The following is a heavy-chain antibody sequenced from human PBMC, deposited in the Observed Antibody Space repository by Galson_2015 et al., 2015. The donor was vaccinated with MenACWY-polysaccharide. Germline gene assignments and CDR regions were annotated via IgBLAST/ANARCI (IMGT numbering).Heavy chain of an antibody. Sequence: TWVRQAPGKGVEWVSAISYSGGSTFYADSVRGRFTISRDNSKTTLYLQMNSLRAEDTAVYYCAKPPDCSGGTCYYYYYAMDVWGQGTTVTVSS. J-gene: IGHJ6*02. V-gene: IGHV3-23*01. CDR3: AKPPDCSGGTCYYYYYAMDV. D-gene: IGHD2-15*01. CDR2: ISYSGGST.